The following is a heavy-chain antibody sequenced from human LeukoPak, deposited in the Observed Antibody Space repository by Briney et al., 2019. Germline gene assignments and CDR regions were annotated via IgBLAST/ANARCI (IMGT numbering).Heavy chain of an antibody. J-gene: IGHJ4*02. CDR2: IYPGDSDT. CDR3: ARHAPGTADYYDSSGYYDY. V-gene: IGHV5-51*01. D-gene: IGHD3-22*01. Sequence: GESLKISCKGSGYSFTSYWIGWVRQMPGKGLEWMGIIYPGDSDTRYSPSFQGQVTISADKSISTAYLQWSSLKASDTAMYYCARHAPGTADYYDSSGYYDYWGQGTLVTVSS. CDR1: GYSFTSYW.